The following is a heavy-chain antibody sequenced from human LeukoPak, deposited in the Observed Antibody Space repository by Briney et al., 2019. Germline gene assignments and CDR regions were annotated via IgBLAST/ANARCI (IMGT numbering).Heavy chain of an antibody. D-gene: IGHD4-11*01. CDR1: GGSISGSSYY. CDR2: IYYSGST. V-gene: IGHV4-39*01. J-gene: IGHJ4*02. CDR3: ASVAGGYSNDDY. Sequence: SETLSLTCTVSGGSISGSSYYWGWIRQPPGKGLEWIGSIYYSGSTYYNPSLKSRVTISVDTSKNQFSLKLSSVTAADTAVYYCASVAGGYSNDDYWGQGTLVTVSS.